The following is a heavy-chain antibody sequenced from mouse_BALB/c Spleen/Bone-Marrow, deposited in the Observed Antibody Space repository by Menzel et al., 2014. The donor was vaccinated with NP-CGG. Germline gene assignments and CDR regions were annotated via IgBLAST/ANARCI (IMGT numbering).Heavy chain of an antibody. J-gene: IGHJ2*01. CDR2: IWSGGST. CDR3: ARTTLYKGYFDY. V-gene: IGHV2-4-1*01. CDR1: GFSLTSYG. D-gene: IGHD1-3*01. Sequence: VQGVESGPGLVQPSQSLSISCTVSGFSLTSYGVHWVRQSPGKGLEWLGVIWSGGSTDYNAAFISRLSISKDNSKSQVFFKMNSLQADDTAIYYCARTTLYKGYFDYWGQGTTLTVSS.